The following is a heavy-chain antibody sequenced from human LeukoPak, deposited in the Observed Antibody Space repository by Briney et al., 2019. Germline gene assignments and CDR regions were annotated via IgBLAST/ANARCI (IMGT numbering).Heavy chain of an antibody. CDR2: INPNSGGT. CDR3: ARGLARYNWYDGFDP. Sequence: ASVKVSCKASGYTFTGYYMHWVRQAPGQGLEWMGWINPNSGGTNYAQKFQGRVTMTRDTSISTAYMELSRLRSDDTAVYYCARGLARYNWYDGFDPWGQGTLVTVSS. CDR1: GYTFTGYY. J-gene: IGHJ5*02. D-gene: IGHD1-1*01. V-gene: IGHV1-2*02.